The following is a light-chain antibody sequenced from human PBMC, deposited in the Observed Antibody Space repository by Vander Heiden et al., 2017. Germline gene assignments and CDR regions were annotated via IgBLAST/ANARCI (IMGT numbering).Light chain of an antibody. Sequence: DIQMTQSPSSLSASVGDRVTITCRASQSISSYLNWYQQKPGKAPKLLIYDASSLQSGVPSRCSGSGSGTDVTLTIISLQPEEFATYYCQQRYSTPQTFGQGTKVEIK. J-gene: IGKJ1*01. CDR2: DAS. CDR1: QSISSY. V-gene: IGKV1-39*01. CDR3: QQRYSTPQT.